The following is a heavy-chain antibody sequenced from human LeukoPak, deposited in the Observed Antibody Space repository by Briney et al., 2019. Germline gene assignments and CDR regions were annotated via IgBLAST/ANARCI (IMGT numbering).Heavy chain of an antibody. V-gene: IGHV4-59*02. CDR1: GSSVSSFY. Sequence: PSETLSLTCTVSGSSVSSFYWTWIRRPPGKGLEWIGSIYYSGTTNCNPSLKSRVTMSLDTSQNQFSLKLSSVTAADTAVYYCARHVAPDLDYFDYWGQGILVTVSS. J-gene: IGHJ4*02. D-gene: IGHD5-12*01. CDR2: IYYSGTT. CDR3: ARHVAPDLDYFDY.